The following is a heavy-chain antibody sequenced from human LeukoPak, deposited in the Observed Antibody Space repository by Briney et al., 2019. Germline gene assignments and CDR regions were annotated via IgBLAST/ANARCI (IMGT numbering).Heavy chain of an antibody. CDR1: GFTFGDYA. J-gene: IGHJ6*03. Sequence: GGSLRLSCAASGFTFGDYAMSWFRQAPGKGLEWVGFIRSKAYGGTTEYAASVKGRFTISRDDSKSIAYLQMNSLKTEDTAVYYCTRDIGQQLDPNYYYMDVWGKGTTVTVSS. CDR3: TRDIGQQLDPNYYYMDV. CDR2: IRSKAYGGTT. D-gene: IGHD6-13*01. V-gene: IGHV3-49*03.